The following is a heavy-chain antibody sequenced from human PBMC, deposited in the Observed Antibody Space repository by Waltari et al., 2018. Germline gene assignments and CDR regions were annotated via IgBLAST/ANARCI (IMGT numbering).Heavy chain of an antibody. J-gene: IGHJ3*02. CDR3: ARSGYGQWLVRVSAFDI. V-gene: IGHV4-34*01. CDR2: INHRGST. Sequence: QVQLQQWGAGLLKPSETLSLTCAVYGGSFSGYYWSWIRQPPGKGLEWIGEINHRGSTNYNPSLKSRVTISVDTSKNQFSLKLSSVTAADTAVYYCARSGYGQWLVRVSAFDIWGQGTMVTVSS. D-gene: IGHD6-19*01. CDR1: GGSFSGYY.